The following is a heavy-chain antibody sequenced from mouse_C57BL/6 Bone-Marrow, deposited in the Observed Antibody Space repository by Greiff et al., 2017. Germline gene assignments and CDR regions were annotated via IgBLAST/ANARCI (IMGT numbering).Heavy chain of an antibody. CDR3: ANKAMDY. V-gene: IGHV3-6*01. CDR2: ISYDGSN. CDR1: GYSITSGYY. J-gene: IGHJ4*01. Sequence: EVKLEESGPGLVKPSQSLSLTCSVTGYSITSGYYWNWIRQFPGNKLEWRGYISYDGSNNYNPSLKNRISITRDTSKNQSFLKLNSVTTEDTATYYCANKAMDYWGQGTSVTVSS.